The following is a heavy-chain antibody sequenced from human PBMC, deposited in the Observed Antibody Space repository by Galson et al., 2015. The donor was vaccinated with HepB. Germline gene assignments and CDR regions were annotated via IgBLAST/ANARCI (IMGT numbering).Heavy chain of an antibody. CDR3: AHRLTSMVRGVIRDY. V-gene: IGHV2-5*02. D-gene: IGHD3-10*01. CDR2: IYWDDDK. CDR1: GSSLSTSGVG. J-gene: IGHJ4*02. Sequence: ALVKPTQTLTLTCTFSGSSLSTSGVGVGWIRQPPGKALEWLALIYWDDDKRYSPSLKSRHTITKDTTKNQVVLTMTNMDPVDTATYYCAHRLTSMVRGVIRDYWGQGTLVTVSS.